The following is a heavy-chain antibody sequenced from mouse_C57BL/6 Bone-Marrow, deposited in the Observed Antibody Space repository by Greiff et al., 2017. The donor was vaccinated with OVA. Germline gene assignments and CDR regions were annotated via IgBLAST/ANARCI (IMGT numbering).Heavy chain of an antibody. CDR3: ARKDSNYEAWFAY. CDR2: IWSGGST. CDR1: GFSLTSYG. Sequence: QVQLQQSGPGLVQPSQSLSISCTVSGFSLTSYGVHWVRQSPGQGLEWLGVIWSGGSTDYNAAFISRLSISKDNSKSQVFFKMNSLQADDTAIYYGARKDSNYEAWFAYWGQGTLVTVSA. D-gene: IGHD2-5*01. J-gene: IGHJ3*01. V-gene: IGHV2-2*01.